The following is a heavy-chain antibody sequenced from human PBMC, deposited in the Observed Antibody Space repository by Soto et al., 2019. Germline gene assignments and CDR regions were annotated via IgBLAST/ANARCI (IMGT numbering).Heavy chain of an antibody. Sequence: GGSLRLSCAASGFTFDDYAMHWVRQAPGKGLEWVSGISWNSGSIGYADSVKGRFTISRDNAKNSRYLQMNSLRAEDTALYYCAKAGIAARSYYYYYYMDVWGKGTTVTVSS. CDR1: GFTFDDYA. D-gene: IGHD6-6*01. J-gene: IGHJ6*03. CDR3: AKAGIAARSYYYYYYMDV. CDR2: ISWNSGSI. V-gene: IGHV3-9*01.